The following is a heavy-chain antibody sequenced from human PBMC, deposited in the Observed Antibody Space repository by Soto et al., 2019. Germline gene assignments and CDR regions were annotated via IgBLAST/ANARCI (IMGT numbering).Heavy chain of an antibody. CDR1: GYTLTELS. V-gene: IGHV1-24*01. CDR3: ATHMVRGLYYYYGMDV. CDR2: FDPEYGET. J-gene: IGHJ6*02. Sequence: ASVKVSCKVSGYTLTELSMHWVRQAPGKGLEWMGGFDPEYGETIYAQKFQGRVTMTEDTSTDTAYMELSSLRSEDTAVYYCATHMVRGLYYYYGMDVWGQGTTVTVSS. D-gene: IGHD3-10*01.